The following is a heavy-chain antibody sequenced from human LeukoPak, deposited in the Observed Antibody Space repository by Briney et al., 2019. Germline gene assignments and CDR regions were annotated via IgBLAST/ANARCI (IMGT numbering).Heavy chain of an antibody. Sequence: GGSLRLSCAASGFTFSSYAMSWVRQAPGKGLKWVSAISGSGGSTYYADSVKGRFTISRDNSKNTLYLQMNSLRAEDTAVYYCAKDILYYYGSGSYYSGTRFDYWGQGTLVTVSS. J-gene: IGHJ4*02. CDR3: AKDILYYYGSGSYYSGTRFDY. CDR1: GFTFSSYA. V-gene: IGHV3-23*01. D-gene: IGHD3-10*01. CDR2: ISGSGGST.